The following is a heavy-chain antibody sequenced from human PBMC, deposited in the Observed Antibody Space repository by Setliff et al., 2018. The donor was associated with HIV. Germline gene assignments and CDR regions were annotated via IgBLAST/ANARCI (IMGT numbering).Heavy chain of an antibody. J-gene: IGHJ4*02. Sequence: GGSLRLSCAASGFTFSGYSMNWVRQAPGKGLEWVSYISRSGDTIDYADSVKGRFTISRDNAKNSVSLQMNSLRVEDTAVYYCARDDWTCSDGTCFPITFDYWGQGTLVTVSS. CDR2: ISRSGDTI. V-gene: IGHV3-48*01. D-gene: IGHD2-15*01. CDR3: ARDDWTCSDGTCFPITFDY. CDR1: GFTFSGYS.